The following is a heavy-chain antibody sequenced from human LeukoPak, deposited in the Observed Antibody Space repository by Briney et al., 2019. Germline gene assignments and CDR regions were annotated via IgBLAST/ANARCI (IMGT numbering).Heavy chain of an antibody. CDR2: ISGSGGST. V-gene: IGHV3-23*01. CDR3: AKIWFAEYSYFDL. CDR1: GFTFSSYA. J-gene: IGHJ2*01. Sequence: GGSLRLSCAASGFTFSSYAMSWVRQAPGKGLEWISGISGSGGSTYYADYVKGRYTISRDNSKNMLSLQMNSLKAEDTAVYYCAKIWFAEYSYFDLWGRGTLVTVSS. D-gene: IGHD3-10*01.